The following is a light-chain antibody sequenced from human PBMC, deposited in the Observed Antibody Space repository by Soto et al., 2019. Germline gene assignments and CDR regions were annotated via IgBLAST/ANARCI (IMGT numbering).Light chain of an antibody. CDR1: SSDVGAYNY. V-gene: IGLV2-14*01. J-gene: IGLJ3*02. Sequence: QSALTQPASVSGSPGQSITISCTGTSSDVGAYNYVSWYQQHPGKVPKLMIYDVSNRPSGVSNRFSGSKSGNTASLTISGLQAEDEADYYCSSYTGSSTVVFGGGTKLTVL. CDR3: SSYTGSSTVV. CDR2: DVS.